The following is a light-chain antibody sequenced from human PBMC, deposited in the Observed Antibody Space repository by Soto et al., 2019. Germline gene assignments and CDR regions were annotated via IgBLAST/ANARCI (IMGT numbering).Light chain of an antibody. CDR1: QSVRSTY. CDR2: GAS. V-gene: IGKV3-20*01. J-gene: IGKJ4*02. CDR3: QQYGNSPLT. Sequence: EIVLTQSPGTLSLSPGERATLSCRASQSVRSTYLAWYQQKPGQAPRLLIYGASSRATGIPDRFSGSGSVTDFTITISRLEPEDFAVYYCQQYGNSPLTFGGGTKVEIK.